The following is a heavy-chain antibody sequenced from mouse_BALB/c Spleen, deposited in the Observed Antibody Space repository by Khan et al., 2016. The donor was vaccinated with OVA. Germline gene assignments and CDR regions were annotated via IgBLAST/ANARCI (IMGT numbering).Heavy chain of an antibody. CDR3: ARSTYRYAFAY. CDR1: GDSISSGY. J-gene: IGHJ3*01. CDR2: MISSGYT. Sequence: EVQLQESGPSLVQPSQTLSLTCSVTGDSISSGYWSWIRKFPGNKLEYMGYMISSGYTYYNPSLKSRISITRPTSQNQYYLQLNSVTTEDTATYYGARSTYRYAFAYWGQGTLVTVSA. V-gene: IGHV3-8*02. D-gene: IGHD2-14*01.